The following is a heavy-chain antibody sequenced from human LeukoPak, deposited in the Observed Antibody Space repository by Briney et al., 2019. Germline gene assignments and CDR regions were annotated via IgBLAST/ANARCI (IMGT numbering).Heavy chain of an antibody. J-gene: IGHJ5*02. Sequence: SETLSLTCTVSGGSISSYYWIWIRQPAGKGLEWIGRIYTSGSTNYNPSLKSRVTMSVDTSKNQFSLKLSSVAAADTAVYYCAGRYCSSTSCYLRGFDPWGQGTLVTVSS. CDR1: GGSISSYY. CDR3: AGRYCSSTSCYLRGFDP. CDR2: IYTSGST. V-gene: IGHV4-4*07. D-gene: IGHD2-2*01.